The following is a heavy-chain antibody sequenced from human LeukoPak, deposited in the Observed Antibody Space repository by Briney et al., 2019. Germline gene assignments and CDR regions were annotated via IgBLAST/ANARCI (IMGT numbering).Heavy chain of an antibody. V-gene: IGHV1-18*01. Sequence: ASVKVSCKASGGTFISYAISWVRQAPGEGREGMGGISAYNGNTNYAQKLQGRVTITTDTSTSTAYVELRSLRSDDTAVYYCARGVYGDYTQYYYYYMDVWGKGTTVTVSS. CDR3: ARGVYGDYTQYYYYYMDV. J-gene: IGHJ6*03. CDR1: GGTFISYA. CDR2: ISAYNGNT. D-gene: IGHD4-17*01.